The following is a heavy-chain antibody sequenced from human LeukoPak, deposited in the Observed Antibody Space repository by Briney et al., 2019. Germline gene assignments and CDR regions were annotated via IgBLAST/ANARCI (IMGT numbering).Heavy chain of an antibody. J-gene: IGHJ4*02. V-gene: IGHV1-69*13. Sequence: ASVKVSCKASGGTFSSYAISWVRQALGQGLEWMGGIIPIFGTANYAQKFQGRVTITADESTSTAYMELSSLRSEDTAVYYCARGWPYYYDSSGSRMGYFDHWGQGTLVTVSS. CDR3: ARGWPYYYDSSGSRMGYFDH. CDR2: IIPIFGTA. CDR1: GGTFSSYA. D-gene: IGHD3-22*01.